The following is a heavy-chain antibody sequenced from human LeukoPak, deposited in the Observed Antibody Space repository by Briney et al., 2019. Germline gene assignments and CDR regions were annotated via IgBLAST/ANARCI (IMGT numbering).Heavy chain of an antibody. V-gene: IGHV4-59*01. CDR3: ARDHRDNWNQRHYYYYYMDV. J-gene: IGHJ6*03. CDR2: IYYSGST. Sequence: PSETLSLTCTVSGGSISSYYWSWIRQPPGKGLEWIGYIYYSGSTNYNPSLKSRVTISVDTSKNQFSLKLSSVTAADTAVYYCARDHRDNWNQRHYYYYYMDVWGKGTTVTVSS. CDR1: GGSISSYY. D-gene: IGHD1-20*01.